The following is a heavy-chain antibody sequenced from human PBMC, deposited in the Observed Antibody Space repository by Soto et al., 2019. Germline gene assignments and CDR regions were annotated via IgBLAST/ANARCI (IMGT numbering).Heavy chain of an antibody. J-gene: IGHJ4*02. D-gene: IGHD3-22*01. CDR3: AREPHTDYYDSSGSNY. V-gene: IGHV1-69*13. CDR2: IIPVFGTA. CDR1: GGTFSSYA. Sequence: SVKVSCKASGGTFSSYAISWVRQAPGQGLEWMGGIIPVFGTANYAQKFQGRVTITADESTSTAYMELSSLRSEDTAVYYCAREPHTDYYDSSGSNYWGQGTLVTVSS.